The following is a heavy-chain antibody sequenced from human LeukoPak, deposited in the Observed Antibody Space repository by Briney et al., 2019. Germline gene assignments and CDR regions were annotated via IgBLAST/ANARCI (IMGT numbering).Heavy chain of an antibody. CDR3: AKDSGGTNTYYDYVWGSYRYIYFDY. CDR1: GFTFSSYG. CDR2: ISYDGSNK. Sequence: GRSLRLSCAASGFTFSSYGMHWVRQAPGKGLEWVAVISYDGSNKYYADSVKGRFTISRDNSKNTLYLQMNSLRAEDTAVYYCAKDSGGTNTYYDYVWGSYRYIYFDYWGQGTLATVSS. D-gene: IGHD3-16*02. J-gene: IGHJ4*02. V-gene: IGHV3-30*18.